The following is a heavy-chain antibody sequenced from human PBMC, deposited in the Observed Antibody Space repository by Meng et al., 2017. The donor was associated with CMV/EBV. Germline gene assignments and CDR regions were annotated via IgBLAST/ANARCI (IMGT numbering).Heavy chain of an antibody. CDR2: ISAYNGNT. J-gene: IGHJ2*01. Sequence: VHPVTYWAWGKKPGASVKVSCKASGYTFTSYGISWGRQAPGQGLEWMGWISAYNGNTNYAQKLQGRVTMTTDTSTSTAYMELRSLRSDDTAVYYCARDPLFGGGGRFDLWGRGTLVTVSS. CDR1: GYTFTSYG. CDR3: ARDPLFGGGGRFDL. D-gene: IGHD3-10*01. V-gene: IGHV1-18*01.